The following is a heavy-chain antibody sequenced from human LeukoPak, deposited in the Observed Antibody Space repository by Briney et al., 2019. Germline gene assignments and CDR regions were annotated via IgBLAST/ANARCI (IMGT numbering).Heavy chain of an antibody. CDR2: IIPIFGTA. J-gene: IGHJ6*03. CDR3: ARGRREHGAGSGIDYYYYYMDV. Sequence: SVKVSCKASGGTFITYAISWVRQAPGQGLEWMGGIIPIFGTANYAQKFQGRVTITTDESASTAYMDLSNLRSEDTAVYYCARGRREHGAGSGIDYYYYYMDVWGEGTTVTVSS. V-gene: IGHV1-69*05. CDR1: GGTFITYA. D-gene: IGHD3-10*01.